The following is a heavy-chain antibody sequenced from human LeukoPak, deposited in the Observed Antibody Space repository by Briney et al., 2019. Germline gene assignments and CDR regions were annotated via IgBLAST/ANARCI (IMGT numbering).Heavy chain of an antibody. CDR1: GGSINGYF. V-gene: IGHV4-4*09. Sequence: PSETLSLTCTISGGSINGYFGTWIRQASGKGLEWIGHIHTIETKYNPSLQSRVSMSIDTSKNQFSLNLRSVTAADTAVYYCARGLRDEERYYKYYYMDVWGKGTTVTVSS. CDR3: ARGLRDEERYYKYYYMDV. J-gene: IGHJ6*03. CDR2: IHTIET. D-gene: IGHD3-22*01.